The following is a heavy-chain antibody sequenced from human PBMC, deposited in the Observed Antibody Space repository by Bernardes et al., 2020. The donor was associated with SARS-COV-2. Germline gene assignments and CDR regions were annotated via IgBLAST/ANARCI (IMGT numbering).Heavy chain of an antibody. V-gene: IGHV3-9*01. CDR3: AKVLAAAGTRDY. CDR2: IIWNSGSI. J-gene: IGHJ4*02. D-gene: IGHD6-13*01. Sequence: PGKGLDWVSGIIWNSGSIGYADSVKGRFTISRDNAKNSLYLQMNSLRAEDTALYYCAKVLAAAGTRDYWGQGTLVTVSS.